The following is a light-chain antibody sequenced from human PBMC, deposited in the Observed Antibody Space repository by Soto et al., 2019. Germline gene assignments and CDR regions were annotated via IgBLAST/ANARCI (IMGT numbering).Light chain of an antibody. CDR1: SSNIGSNP. CDR3: AAWDVSLKAWV. Sequence: QPVLTQPPSASGTPGQRVTISCSGSSSNIGSNPVNWYQQFPPTAPKLLMYNYDERPSGVPDRFSGSKSGTSASLAISGLQSEDEADYYCAAWDVSLKAWVFGGGTKVTVL. CDR2: NYD. J-gene: IGLJ3*02. V-gene: IGLV1-44*01.